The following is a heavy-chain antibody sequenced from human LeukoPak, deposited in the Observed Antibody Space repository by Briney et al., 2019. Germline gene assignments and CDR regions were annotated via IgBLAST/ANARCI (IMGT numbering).Heavy chain of an antibody. V-gene: IGHV4-30-4*01. CDR3: ARGLSSSWYLNYYYGMDV. D-gene: IGHD6-13*01. CDR2: IYYSGST. Sequence: SQTLSLTCTVSGVSISSGDYYWSWIRQPPGKGLEWIGYIYYSGSTYYNPSLKSRVTISVDTSKNQFPLKLSSVTAADTAVYYCARGLSSSWYLNYYYGMDVWGQGTTVTVSS. CDR1: GVSISSGDYY. J-gene: IGHJ6*02.